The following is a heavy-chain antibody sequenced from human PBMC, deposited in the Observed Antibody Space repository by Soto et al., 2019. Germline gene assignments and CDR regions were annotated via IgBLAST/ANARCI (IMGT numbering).Heavy chain of an antibody. Sequence: PSETLSLACTVSFGSISIYYWSWIRQPPGKGLEWIGYIYYSGSTNYNPSLKSRVTISVDTSKNQFSLKLSSVTAADTAVYYCARDAEVGATVRGWFDPWGQGTLVTSPQ. J-gene: IGHJ5*02. CDR2: IYYSGST. V-gene: IGHV4-59*01. CDR3: ARDAEVGATVRGWFDP. CDR1: FGSISIYY. D-gene: IGHD1-26*01.